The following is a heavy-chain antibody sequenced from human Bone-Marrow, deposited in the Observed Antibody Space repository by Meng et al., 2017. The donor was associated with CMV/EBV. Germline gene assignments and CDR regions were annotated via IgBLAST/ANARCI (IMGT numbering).Heavy chain of an antibody. D-gene: IGHD2-2*01. Sequence: ASVKVSCKASGYTFTGYYMHWVRQAPGQGLEWMGWINPNSGGTNYAQKFQGRVTMTRDTSISTAYMELSRLRSDDTAVYYCARDSYCSSTSCYNWYFDLWCRGTLATVPS. CDR3: ARDSYCSSTSCYNWYFDL. CDR2: INPNSGGT. CDR1: GYTFTGYY. V-gene: IGHV1-2*02. J-gene: IGHJ2*01.